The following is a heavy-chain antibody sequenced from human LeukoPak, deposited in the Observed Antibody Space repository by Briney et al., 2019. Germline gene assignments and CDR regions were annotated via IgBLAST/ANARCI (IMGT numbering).Heavy chain of an antibody. CDR3: ARVKGIAVAGTLYY. J-gene: IGHJ4*02. V-gene: IGHV1-8*01. Sequence: ASVKVSCKASGYTFTSYDINWVRQATGQGLEWMGWMNPNSGNTGYAQKFQGRVTMTRNTSISTAYMELSSLRSEDTAVYYCARVKGIAVAGTLYYWGQGTLVTVSS. CDR2: MNPNSGNT. CDR1: GYTFTSYD. D-gene: IGHD6-19*01.